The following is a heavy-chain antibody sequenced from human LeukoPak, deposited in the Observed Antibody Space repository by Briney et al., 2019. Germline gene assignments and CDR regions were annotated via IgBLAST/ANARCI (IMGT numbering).Heavy chain of an antibody. V-gene: IGHV1-2*02. D-gene: IGHD2-2*01. Sequence: SVKVSCKASGYTFTGYYMHWVRQAPGQGLEWMGWINPNSGGTNYAQKFQGRVTMTRDKSISTAYMELSRLRSDDTAVYYCARGQSKGCSSTSCYLFVYWGQGTLVTVSS. J-gene: IGHJ4*02. CDR2: INPNSGGT. CDR1: GYTFTGYY. CDR3: ARGQSKGCSSTSCYLFVY.